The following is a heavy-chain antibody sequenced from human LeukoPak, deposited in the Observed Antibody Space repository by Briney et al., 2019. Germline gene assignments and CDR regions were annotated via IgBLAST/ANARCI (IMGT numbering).Heavy chain of an antibody. V-gene: IGHV3-30-3*01. CDR3: ARDRGDSSGYYYGILDY. CDR1: GFTFSSYA. J-gene: IGHJ4*02. CDR2: ISYDGSNK. D-gene: IGHD3-22*01. Sequence: GRSLRLSCAASGFTFSSYAMHWVRQAPGKGLEWVAAISYDGSNKYYADSVKGRFTISRDNSKNTLYLQMNSLRAEDTAVYYCARDRGDSSGYYYGILDYWGQGTLVTVSS.